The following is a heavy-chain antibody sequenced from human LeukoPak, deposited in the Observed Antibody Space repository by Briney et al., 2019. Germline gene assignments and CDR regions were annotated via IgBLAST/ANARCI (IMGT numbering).Heavy chain of an antibody. CDR2: ISTSGST. J-gene: IGHJ6*02. D-gene: IGHD2-15*01. V-gene: IGHV4-4*07. CDR3: AGGRGTDCSGGSCYSLDYFYGMDV. Sequence: TSETLSLTCTVSGGSISSHYWSWIRQPAGKGLEWIGRISTSGSTNYNPSLKSRVTMSVDTSKNQFSLKLSSVTAADTALYFCAGGRGTDCSGGSCYSLDYFYGMDVWGQGTTVTVSS. CDR1: GGSISSHY.